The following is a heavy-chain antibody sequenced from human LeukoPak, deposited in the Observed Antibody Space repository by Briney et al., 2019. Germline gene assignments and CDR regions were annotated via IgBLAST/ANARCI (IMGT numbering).Heavy chain of an antibody. CDR3: AKNSLRVVIIGGPDY. V-gene: IGHV3-30*18. Sequence: GGSLRLSCAASGFTFSSYGMHWVRQAPGKGLEWVAVISYDGSNKYYADSVKGRFTISRDNSKNTLYLQMNSLRAEDTAVYYCAKNSLRVVIIGGPDYWGQGTLVTVSS. CDR2: ISYDGSNK. CDR1: GFTFSSYG. J-gene: IGHJ4*02. D-gene: IGHD3-3*01.